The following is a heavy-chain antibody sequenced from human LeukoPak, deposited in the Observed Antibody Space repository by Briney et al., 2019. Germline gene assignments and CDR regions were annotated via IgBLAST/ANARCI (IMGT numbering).Heavy chain of an antibody. V-gene: IGHV1-24*01. J-gene: IGHJ1*01. D-gene: IGHD3-22*01. CDR3: ATGPYYYYDSSGYQDRRFGLQH. Sequence: ASVKVSCKVSGYTLTELSMHWVRQAPGKGLEWMGGFDPEDGETIYAQKFQGRVTMTEDTSTDTAYMELSSLRSEDTAVYYCATGPYYYYDSSGYQDRRFGLQHWGQGTLVTVSS. CDR1: GYTLTELS. CDR2: FDPEDGET.